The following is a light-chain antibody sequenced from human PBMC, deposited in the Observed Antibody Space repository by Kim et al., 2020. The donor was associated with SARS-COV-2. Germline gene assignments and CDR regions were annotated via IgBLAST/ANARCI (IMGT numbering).Light chain of an antibody. CDR1: QSVSSSY. J-gene: IGKJ2*01. CDR2: GAS. CDR3: QQYGSSPYT. Sequence: PGERATLSCRASQSVSSSYLAWYQQKPGQAPRLLIYGASSRATGIPDRFSGSGSGADFTLTISRLEPEDFAVYYCQQYGSSPYTFGQGTNLEIK. V-gene: IGKV3-20*01.